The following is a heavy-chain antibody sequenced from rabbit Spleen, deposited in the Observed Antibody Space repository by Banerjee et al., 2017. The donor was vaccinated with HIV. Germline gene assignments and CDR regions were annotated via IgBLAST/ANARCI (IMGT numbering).Heavy chain of an antibody. V-gene: IGHV1S47*01. Sequence: QEQLVESGGGLVLPGGSLKLSCKASGFDFSRYGVSWVRQAPGKGLEWIGYIDPIFGIAYYATWVSGRFSISRENTQNTVYLQLNSLTAADTATYFCVRDKASISGDYGPWYFDLWGQGTLVTVS. CDR2: IDPIFGIA. CDR1: GFDFSRYG. J-gene: IGHJ4*01. CDR3: VRDKASISGDYGPWYFDL. D-gene: IGHD1-1*01.